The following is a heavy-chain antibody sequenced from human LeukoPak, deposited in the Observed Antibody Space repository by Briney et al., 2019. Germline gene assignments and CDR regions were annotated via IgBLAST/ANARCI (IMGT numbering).Heavy chain of an antibody. Sequence: GGSLRLSCAASGFTFSSYAMNWVRQAPGKGLEWVSALIGSGGSTYYADSVKGRFTTSTDNSKNTLYLQKKSVRAEDTAVYYCAKRRQGEGGDFDYWGQGTLVTVSS. J-gene: IGHJ4*02. D-gene: IGHD3-10*01. CDR3: AKRRQGEGGDFDY. CDR2: LIGSGGST. V-gene: IGHV3-23*01. CDR1: GFTFSSYA.